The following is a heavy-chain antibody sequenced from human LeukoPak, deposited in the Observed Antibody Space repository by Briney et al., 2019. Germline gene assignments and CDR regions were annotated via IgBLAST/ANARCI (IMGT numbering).Heavy chain of an antibody. D-gene: IGHD1-1*01. J-gene: IGHJ4*02. V-gene: IGHV4-59*01. CDR1: GGSIRSYY. CDR3: ARYSTTGSSLDY. Sequence: SETLSLTFTVSGGSIRSYYWSWIRQSPGKGLEWIAYISYSASTNYNPSLKSRVTISMDTSKNQFSLKLYSVTAADTAVYYCARYSTTGSSLDYWGQGTLVTVSS. CDR2: ISYSAST.